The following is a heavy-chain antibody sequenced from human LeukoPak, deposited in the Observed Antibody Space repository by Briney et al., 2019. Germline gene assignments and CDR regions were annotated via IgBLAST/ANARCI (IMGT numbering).Heavy chain of an antibody. Sequence: SQTLSLTCAISGDSVSSNSAAWTWIRQSPSRGLEWLGRTYYRSKWYNDYAVSVKSRITINPDTSKNQFSLQLNSVTPEDTAVYYCARDLACSGGSCYSYYYGMDVWGQGTTVTVSS. CDR3: ARDLACSGGSCYSYYYGMDV. CDR1: GDSVSSNSAA. D-gene: IGHD2-15*01. J-gene: IGHJ6*02. V-gene: IGHV6-1*01. CDR2: TYYRSKWYN.